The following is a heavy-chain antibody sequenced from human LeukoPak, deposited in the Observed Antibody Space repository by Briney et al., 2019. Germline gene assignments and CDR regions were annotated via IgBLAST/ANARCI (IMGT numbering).Heavy chain of an antibody. CDR2: ISHSGGT. V-gene: IGHV4-34*01. CDR1: GGSSSGYY. J-gene: IGHJ3*02. Sequence: SETLSLTCAVYGGSSSGYYWSWIRQPPGKGLEWIGEISHSGGTNNNPSLKGRVAISLDISKNQLSLSLRSVTAADTAVYYCARRVPRTSKGFFAFDIWGQGTMVIVSS. D-gene: IGHD2-15*01. CDR3: ARRVPRTSKGFFAFDI.